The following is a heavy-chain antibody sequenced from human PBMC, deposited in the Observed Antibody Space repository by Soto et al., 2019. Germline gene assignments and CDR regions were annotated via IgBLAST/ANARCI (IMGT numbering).Heavy chain of an antibody. Sequence: QVQRQQWGAGLLKPSETLSLTCAVYGGSLSGYQWTWIRQTPGKGLEWIGEINDSGNINYNPSLKSRVTILLDTPRKQISLKLSSVTAADSAVYYCARGLILWFGELSRRGGYYYYMDVWGKGTTVTVSS. CDR2: INDSGNI. CDR1: GGSLSGYQ. D-gene: IGHD3-10*01. V-gene: IGHV4-34*01. J-gene: IGHJ6*03. CDR3: ARGLILWFGELSRRGGYYYYMDV.